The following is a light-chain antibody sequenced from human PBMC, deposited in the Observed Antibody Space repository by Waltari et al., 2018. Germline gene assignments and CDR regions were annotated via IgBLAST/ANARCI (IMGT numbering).Light chain of an antibody. Sequence: QSVLTQPPSASGTPGQRVTISCSGSSSNIGSNTVNWYQQLPGTAPKLLIYSNNQRPSGLPDRCSGSKSGTSASLAISELQSEDEADYYCAAWDDSLNGPVFGGGTKLTVL. V-gene: IGLV1-44*01. CDR2: SNN. CDR1: SSNIGSNT. J-gene: IGLJ3*02. CDR3: AAWDDSLNGPV.